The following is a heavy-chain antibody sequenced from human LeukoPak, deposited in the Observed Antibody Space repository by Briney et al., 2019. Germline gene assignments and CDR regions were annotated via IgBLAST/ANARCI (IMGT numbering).Heavy chain of an antibody. CDR3: ASADTAMVTRA. V-gene: IGHV3-30*04. D-gene: IGHD5-18*01. CDR2: ISYDGSNK. CDR1: GFTFSSYA. Sequence: PGGSLRLSCAAPGFTFSSYAMHWVRQAPGKGLEWVAVISYDGSNKYYADSVKGRFTISRDNSKNTLYLQMNSPRAEDTAVYYCASADTAMVTRAWGQGTLVTVSS. J-gene: IGHJ5*02.